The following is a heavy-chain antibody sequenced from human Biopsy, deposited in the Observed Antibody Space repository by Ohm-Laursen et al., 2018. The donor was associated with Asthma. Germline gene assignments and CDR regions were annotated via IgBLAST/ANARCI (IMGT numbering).Heavy chain of an antibody. V-gene: IGHV3-30*18. Sequence: LRFFRAAVGFTLRSHGMHWVRPAPGKGLEWVAIISHDGTTEYYADSVKGRFTISRDNSRDTVSLQMNSLRADDTAVYYCAKGWYFDSWGQGTQVTVSS. CDR1: GFTLRSHG. CDR3: AKGWYFDS. J-gene: IGHJ4*02. D-gene: IGHD6-13*01. CDR2: ISHDGTTE.